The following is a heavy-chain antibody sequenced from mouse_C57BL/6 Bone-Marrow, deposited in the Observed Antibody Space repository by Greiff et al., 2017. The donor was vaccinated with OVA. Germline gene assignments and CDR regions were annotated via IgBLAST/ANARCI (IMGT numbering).Heavy chain of an antibody. V-gene: IGHV1-81*01. Sequence: QVQLQQSGAELARPGASVKLSCKASGYTFTSYGISWVKQRTGQGLEWIGEIYPRSGNTYYNEKFKGQATMTADKSSSTAYMELRSLTSEDAAVYFRALLLRRVAYWGQGTLVTVSA. CDR2: IYPRSGNT. CDR3: ALLLRRVAY. CDR1: GYTFTSYG. J-gene: IGHJ3*01. D-gene: IGHD1-1*01.